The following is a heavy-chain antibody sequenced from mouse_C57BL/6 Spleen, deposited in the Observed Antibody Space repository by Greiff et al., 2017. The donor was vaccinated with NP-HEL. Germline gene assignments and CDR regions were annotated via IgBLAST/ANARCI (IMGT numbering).Heavy chain of an antibody. V-gene: IGHV1-52*01. CDR1: GYTFTSYW. CDR3: AREITTVVKYFDV. D-gene: IGHD1-1*01. Sequence: VQLQQPGAELVRPGSSVKLSCKASGYTFTSYWMHWVKQRPIQGLEWIGNIDPSDSETHYNQKFKDKATLTVDKSSSTAYMQLSSLTSEDSAVYYCAREITTVVKYFDVWGTGTTVTVSS. CDR2: IDPSDSET. J-gene: IGHJ1*03.